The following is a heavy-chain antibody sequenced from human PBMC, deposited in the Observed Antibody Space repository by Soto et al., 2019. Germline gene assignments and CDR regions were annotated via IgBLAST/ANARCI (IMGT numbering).Heavy chain of an antibody. CDR1: GGSISSYY. CDR2: IYYSGST. V-gene: IGHV4-59*01. D-gene: IGHD2-8*01. CDR3: ARAIGVFDP. Sequence: QVQLQESGPGLVKPSETLSLTCTVSGGSISSYYWSWIRQPPGKGLEWIGYIYYSGSTNYHPSLKSRVTISVDTSKNQFSLKLSSVTAADTAVYYCARAIGVFDPWGQGTLVTVSS. J-gene: IGHJ5*02.